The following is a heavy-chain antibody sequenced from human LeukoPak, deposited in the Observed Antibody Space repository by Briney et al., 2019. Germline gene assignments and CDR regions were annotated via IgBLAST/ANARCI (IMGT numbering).Heavy chain of an antibody. Sequence: SETLSLTCTVSGGSASSGSDYWSWIRQPPGKGLEWIGYIYYSGSTNYNPSLKTRVTISVDTSKNQFSLKLSSVTAADTAVYYCARWVLRYFDWLLYPYGMDVWGKGTTVTVSS. CDR2: IYYSGST. CDR1: GGSASSGSDY. CDR3: ARWVLRYFDWLLYPYGMDV. J-gene: IGHJ6*04. V-gene: IGHV4-61*01. D-gene: IGHD3-9*01.